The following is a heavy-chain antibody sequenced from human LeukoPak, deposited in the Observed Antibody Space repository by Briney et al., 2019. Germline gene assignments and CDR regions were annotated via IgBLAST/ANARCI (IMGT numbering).Heavy chain of an antibody. D-gene: IGHD5-12*01. CDR2: IYHSGST. V-gene: IGHV4-38-2*01. CDR3: ARGSGYSNYFDY. J-gene: IGHJ4*02. Sequence: SETLSLTCAVSGYSISSGYYWGWIRQPPGKGLEWIGSIYHSGSTYYNPSLKSGVTISVDTSKNQFSLKVTSVTAADTALYYCARGSGYSNYFDYWGQGTLVTVSP. CDR1: GYSISSGYY.